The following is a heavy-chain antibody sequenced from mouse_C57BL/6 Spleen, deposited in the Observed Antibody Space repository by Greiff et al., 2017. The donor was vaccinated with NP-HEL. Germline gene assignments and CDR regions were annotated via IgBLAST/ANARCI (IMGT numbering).Heavy chain of an antibody. CDR1: GYTFTSYG. J-gene: IGHJ2*01. CDR3: ARKRGDDLYFDY. Sequence: VQLQQSGAELARPGASVKLSCKASGYTFTSYGISWVKQRTGQGLEWIGEIYPRSGNTYYNEKFKGKATLTADKSSSTAYMELRSLTSEDSAVYFCARKRGDDLYFDYWGQGTTLTVSS. D-gene: IGHD2-3*01. V-gene: IGHV1-81*01. CDR2: IYPRSGNT.